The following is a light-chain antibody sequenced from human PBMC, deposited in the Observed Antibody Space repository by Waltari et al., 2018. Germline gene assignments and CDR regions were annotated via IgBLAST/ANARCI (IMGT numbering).Light chain of an antibody. CDR2: GAS. CDR1: QTLTSN. Sequence: EIVMTQSPATLSVSPGERATLPSRASQTLTSNLAWYQQKPGQAPRLLIYGASTRATCIPARFSGSGSGTQFTLTISSLQSEDFVVYYCQQYNNRPYTFGQGTKLEIK. V-gene: IGKV3-15*01. J-gene: IGKJ2*01. CDR3: QQYNNRPYT.